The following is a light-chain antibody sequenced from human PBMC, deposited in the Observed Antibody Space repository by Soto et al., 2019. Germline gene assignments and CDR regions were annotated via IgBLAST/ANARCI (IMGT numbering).Light chain of an antibody. CDR1: QSVSSSY. V-gene: IGKV3-20*01. CDR2: GAS. CDR3: RQYGRSLGFA. J-gene: IGKJ4*01. Sequence: EIVLTQSPGTLSLSPGERATLSCRASQSVSSSYLAWYQQKPGQGPRLLIYGASTRATGIPDGFSGSGSGTDFTLTISRLDPEDFAVYYCRQYGRSLGFAVGGGTKVDIK.